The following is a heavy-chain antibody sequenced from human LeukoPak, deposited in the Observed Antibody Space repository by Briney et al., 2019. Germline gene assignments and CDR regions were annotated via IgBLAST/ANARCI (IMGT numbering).Heavy chain of an antibody. J-gene: IGHJ5*02. CDR3: AKVRGCDPMNWFDP. Sequence: AGSLSLSCAVSGFTFSSGYFWGGRQAPGRGLEGGFGIIYHGGSTYYDASVKGRVTISRDTSKNPLYLKLSSLTAEDTAVYYCAKVRGCDPMNWFDPWGQGTLVTVSS. CDR2: IIYHGGST. V-gene: IGHV3-23*01. CDR1: GFTFSSGY. D-gene: IGHD4/OR15-4a*01.